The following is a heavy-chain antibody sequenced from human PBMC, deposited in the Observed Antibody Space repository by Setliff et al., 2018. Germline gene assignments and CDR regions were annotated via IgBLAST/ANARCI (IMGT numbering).Heavy chain of an antibody. V-gene: IGHV5-51*01. CDR2: VYPGDSDT. CDR3: ARNDYGDYGGFDY. D-gene: IGHD4-17*01. J-gene: IGHJ4*02. Sequence: PGESLKISCKGSGYRFTTYWIGWVRQMPGKGLEWMGIVYPGDSDTKYSPSFRGQVTISADKSVSTAYLQWNSLKASDTAMYYCARNDYGDYGGFDYWGQGTQVTVSS. CDR1: GYRFTTYW.